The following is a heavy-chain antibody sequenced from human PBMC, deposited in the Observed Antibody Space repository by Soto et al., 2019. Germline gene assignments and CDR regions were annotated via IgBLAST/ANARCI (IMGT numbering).Heavy chain of an antibody. CDR3: ARTSSRGWYFDL. CDR2: IYYSGST. CDR1: GGSISSGGYY. J-gene: IGHJ2*01. V-gene: IGHV4-31*03. D-gene: IGHD3-10*01. Sequence: QVQLQESGPGLVKPSQTLSLTCTVSGGSISSGGYYWSWIRQHPGKGLEWIGYIYYSGSTYYNPSLKSRVTISVDTSKNQFSLKLSSVTAADMAVYYCARTSSRGWYFDLWGRGTLVTVSS.